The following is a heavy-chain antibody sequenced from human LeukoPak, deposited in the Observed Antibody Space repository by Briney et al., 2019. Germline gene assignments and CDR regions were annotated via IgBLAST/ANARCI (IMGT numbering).Heavy chain of an antibody. CDR3: AKTGDRDY. D-gene: IGHD7-27*01. CDR2: IKEDGTRK. CDR1: GFTFNKSW. Sequence: GGSLRLSCAASGFTFNKSWMSWVRQAPGKGPEWVANIKEDGTRKYYVDSVRGRFTISRDNAENSLYLQMNSLRGEDTAIYYCAKTGDRDYWGRGTLVTVSS. J-gene: IGHJ4*02. V-gene: IGHV3-7*03.